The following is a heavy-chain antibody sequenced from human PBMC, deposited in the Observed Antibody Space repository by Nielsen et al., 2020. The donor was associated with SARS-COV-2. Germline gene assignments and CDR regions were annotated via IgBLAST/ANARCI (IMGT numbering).Heavy chain of an antibody. CDR2: IYHSGST. Sequence: SETLSLTCAVYGGSFSGYYWSWIRQPPGKGLEWIGEIYHSGSTNYNPSLKSRVTMSVDKSKNQFSLSLSSVTAADTAVYFCARGGDYWGQGTLVTVSS. V-gene: IGHV4-34*01. CDR1: GGSFSGYY. J-gene: IGHJ4*02. CDR3: ARGGDY.